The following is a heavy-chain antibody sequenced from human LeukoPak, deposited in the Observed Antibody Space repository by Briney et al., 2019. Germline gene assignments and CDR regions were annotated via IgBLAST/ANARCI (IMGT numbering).Heavy chain of an antibody. J-gene: IGHJ4*02. V-gene: IGHV3-33*06. D-gene: IGHD2-2*01. Sequence: GRSLRLSCAASGFTFSSYGMHWVRQAPGKGLEWVAVIWYDGSHKYYADSVKGRFTISRDNSKNTLYLQMNSLRAEDTAVYYCAKYCSSTSCYGGLDYWGQGTLVTVSS. CDR1: GFTFSSYG. CDR2: IWYDGSHK. CDR3: AKYCSSTSCYGGLDY.